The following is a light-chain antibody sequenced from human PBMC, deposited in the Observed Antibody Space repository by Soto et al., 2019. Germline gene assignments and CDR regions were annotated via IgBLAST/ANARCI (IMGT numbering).Light chain of an antibody. V-gene: IGLV1-44*01. J-gene: IGLJ3*02. CDR1: SSDIGSNS. CDR3: AAWDDSLNGWV. Sequence: QSVLTQPPSASETPGQRVTISCSGSSSDIGSNSVHWYQQLPGTAPKLLIYRNNQRPSGVPDRFSGSKSGTSASLAISGLQSEDEADYYCAAWDDSLNGWVFGGGTQLTVL. CDR2: RNN.